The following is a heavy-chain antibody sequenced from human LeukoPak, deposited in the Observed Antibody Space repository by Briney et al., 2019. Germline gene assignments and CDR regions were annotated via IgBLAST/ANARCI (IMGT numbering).Heavy chain of an antibody. CDR3: AREYYYDSSGYSDAFDI. D-gene: IGHD3-22*01. Sequence: GGSLRLSCAAPGFTFSNYNMNWVRQAPGKGLEWISSITSSSSYKFYADSVKGRFTISRDNSKNTLYLQMNSLRAEDTAVYYCAREYYYDSSGYSDAFDIWGQGTMVTVSS. CDR2: ITSSSSYK. V-gene: IGHV3-21*04. J-gene: IGHJ3*02. CDR1: GFTFSNYN.